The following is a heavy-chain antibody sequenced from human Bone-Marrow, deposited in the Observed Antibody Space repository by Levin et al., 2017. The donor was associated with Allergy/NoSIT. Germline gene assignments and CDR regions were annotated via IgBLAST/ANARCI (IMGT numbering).Heavy chain of an antibody. CDR2: IYPGDSDT. D-gene: IGHD3-22*01. J-gene: IGHJ4*02. Sequence: GESLKISCKGSGYRFSSYWIGWVRQMPGKGLEWMGIIYPGDSDTRYSPSFQGQVTISVDKSISTAYLQWSSLKASDSAMSYCARLESSDYYSPLGYWGQGTLLTVSS. CDR1: GYRFSSYW. CDR3: ARLESSDYYSPLGY. V-gene: IGHV5-51*01.